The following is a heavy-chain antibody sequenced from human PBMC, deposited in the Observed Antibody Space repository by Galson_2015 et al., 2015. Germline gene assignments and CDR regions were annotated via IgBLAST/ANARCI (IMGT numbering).Heavy chain of an antibody. J-gene: IGHJ4*02. V-gene: IGHV2-5*02. Sequence: PALLKPTQTLTLTCSFAGFSISTRGAGVGWFRQPPVKPLEWLAGIYWDDDKFSSPSLKNMLTITKDASTNQVALTMTNMDPEDSATYYCAHKLGSVGWDRGYFDYWGQGTLVTVSS. CDR3: AHKLGSVGWDRGYFDY. CDR2: IYWDDDK. D-gene: IGHD3-10*01. CDR1: GFSISTRGAG.